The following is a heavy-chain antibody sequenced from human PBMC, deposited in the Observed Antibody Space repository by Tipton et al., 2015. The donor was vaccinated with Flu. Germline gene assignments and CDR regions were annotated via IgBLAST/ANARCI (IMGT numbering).Heavy chain of an antibody. CDR1: GGSIRSYY. D-gene: IGHD3-10*01. Sequence: TLSLTCTVSGGSIRSYYWTWIRQAPGKGLQWIGYMYYSGSAYYNPSLKSRVTISVDTSKNQFSLMLTSVTAADTAVYYCARGESTYERKAFDVWGQGTMVTVSP. J-gene: IGHJ3*01. V-gene: IGHV4-59*01. CDR2: MYYSGSA. CDR3: ARGESTYERKAFDV.